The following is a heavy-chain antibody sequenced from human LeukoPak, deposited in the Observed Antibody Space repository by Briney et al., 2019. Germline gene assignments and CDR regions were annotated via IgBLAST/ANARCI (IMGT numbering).Heavy chain of an antibody. CDR3: ARERRAARNYYYMDG. CDR2: ISSSGSTI. CDR1: GFTFSDYY. J-gene: IGHJ6*03. D-gene: IGHD6-6*01. V-gene: IGHV3-11*01. Sequence: NPGGSLRLSCAASGFTFSDYYMSWIRQAPGKGLEWVSYISSSGSTIYYADSVKGRFTISRDNAKNSLYLQMNSLRAEDTSVYYWARERRAARNYYYMDGWGKGTTVTVS.